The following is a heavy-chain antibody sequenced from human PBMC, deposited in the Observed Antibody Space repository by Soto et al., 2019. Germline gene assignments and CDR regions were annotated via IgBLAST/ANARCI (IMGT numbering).Heavy chain of an antibody. J-gene: IGHJ4*02. CDR3: ARVAAVAATDFDY. CDR1: GFTVSSNY. CDR2: IYSGGST. V-gene: IGHV3-66*01. Sequence: ESGGGLVQPGGSLRLSCAASGFTVSSNYMSWVRQAPGKGLEWVSIIYSGGSTYYADSVKGRFTISRDNSKNTLYLQMNSLRAEDTAVYYCARVAAVAATDFDYWGQGTLVTVSS. D-gene: IGHD6-19*01.